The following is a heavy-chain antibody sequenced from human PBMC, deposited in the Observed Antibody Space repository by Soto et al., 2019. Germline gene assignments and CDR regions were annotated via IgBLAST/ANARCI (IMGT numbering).Heavy chain of an antibody. D-gene: IGHD3-3*02. CDR3: AKDRPFLEWLFDY. Sequence: PGGSLRLSCAASGFTVSSYGMHWVRQAPGKGLEWVAVISYDGSNKYYADSVKGRFTISRDNSKNTLYLQMNSLRAEDTAVYYCAKDRPFLEWLFDYWGQGTLVTVSS. CDR1: GFTVSSYG. V-gene: IGHV3-30*18. CDR2: ISYDGSNK. J-gene: IGHJ4*02.